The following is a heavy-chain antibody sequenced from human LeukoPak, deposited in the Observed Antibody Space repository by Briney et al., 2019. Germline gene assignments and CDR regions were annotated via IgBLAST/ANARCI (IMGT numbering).Heavy chain of an antibody. J-gene: IGHJ4*02. CDR3: FAAAGTGDDY. CDR1: GFTFSSYS. D-gene: IGHD6-13*01. CDR2: ISASSNFI. Sequence: PGGSLRLSCVVSGFTFSSYSMSWVRQAPGKGLEWVSSISASSNFISYADSVKGRFTISRDNAKSSLYLQMNSLRAEDTAVYYCFAAAGTGDDYWGQGTLVTVSS. V-gene: IGHV3-21*04.